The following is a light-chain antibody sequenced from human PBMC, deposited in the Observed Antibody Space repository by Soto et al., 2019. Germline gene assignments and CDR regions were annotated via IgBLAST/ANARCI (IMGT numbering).Light chain of an antibody. CDR2: AAS. V-gene: IGKV1-39*01. J-gene: IGKJ2*01. CDR1: QSISSY. CDR3: QQSYRT. Sequence: DRVTITCRASQSISSYLNWYQQKPGKAPKLLIYAASSLQSGVPSRFSGIGSGTDFTLTISSLQPEDFATYYCQQSYRTFGQGTKLEIK.